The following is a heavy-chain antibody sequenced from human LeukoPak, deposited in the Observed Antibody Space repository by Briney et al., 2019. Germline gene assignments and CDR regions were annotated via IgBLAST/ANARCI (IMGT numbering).Heavy chain of an antibody. D-gene: IGHD2-2*01. CDR1: GCRFTTYW. J-gene: IGHJ4*02. CDR3: ARHSRGLLSKSSSTSYDY. Sequence: GEALQISFQGSGCRFTTYWIGWVRPMPGKGLEWVGIIYPGDSETRYSPSFQGQVTISADKSISTAYLQWSSLKASDTAMYYCARHSRGLLSKSSSTSYDYWGQGTLVTVSS. CDR2: IYPGDSET. V-gene: IGHV5-51*01.